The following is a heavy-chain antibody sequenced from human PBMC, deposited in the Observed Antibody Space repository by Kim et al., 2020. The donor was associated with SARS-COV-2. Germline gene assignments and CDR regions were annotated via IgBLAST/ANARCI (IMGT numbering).Heavy chain of an antibody. CDR1: GGTFSSYA. CDR3: AREGGLRFLEWPGDYYYGMDV. V-gene: IGHV1-69*13. Sequence: SVKVSCKASGGTFSSYAISWVRQAPGQGLEWMGGIIPIFGTANYAQKFQGRVTITADESTSTAYMELSSLRSEDTAVYYCAREGGLRFLEWPGDYYYGMDVWGQGTTVTVSS. D-gene: IGHD3-3*01. CDR2: IIPIFGTA. J-gene: IGHJ6*02.